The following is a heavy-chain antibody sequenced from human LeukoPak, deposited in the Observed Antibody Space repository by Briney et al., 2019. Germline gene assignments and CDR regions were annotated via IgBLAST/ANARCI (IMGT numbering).Heavy chain of an antibody. D-gene: IGHD3-3*01. CDR1: GGSISSYY. CDR3: AREVRNYDFSENWFDP. CDR2: IYYSGST. Sequence: SETLSLTCTVSGGSISSYYWSWIWQPPGKGLEWIGYIYYSGSTNYNPSLKSRVTISVDTSKNQFSLKLSSVTAADTAVYYCAREVRNYDFSENWFDPWGQGTLVTVSS. V-gene: IGHV4-59*01. J-gene: IGHJ5*02.